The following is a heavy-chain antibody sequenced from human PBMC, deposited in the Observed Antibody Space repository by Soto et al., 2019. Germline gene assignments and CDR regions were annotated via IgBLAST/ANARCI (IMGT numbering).Heavy chain of an antibody. V-gene: IGHV1-18*01. CDR3: ARDQPFDY. CDR1: VTNFTTYG. Sequence: APVTVSGRASVTNFTTYGISWVRLAPGQGLEWMGWINAYNGNTNYAQKLQGRVTMTTDTSTSTAYMELRSLRSDDTAVYYCARDQPFDYWGQGTLVTVSS. CDR2: INAYNGNT. J-gene: IGHJ4*02.